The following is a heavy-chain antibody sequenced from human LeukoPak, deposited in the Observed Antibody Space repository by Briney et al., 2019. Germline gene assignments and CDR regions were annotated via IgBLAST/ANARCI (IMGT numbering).Heavy chain of an antibody. CDR3: ARRYPWFDP. CDR2: IHYSGST. Sequence: SETLSLTCTVSGGSISSSSYYWGWIRQPPGKGLEWIGSIHYSGSTYYNPSLKSRVTISVDTSKNQFSLKLSSVTAADTAVYYCARRYPWFDPWGQGTLVTVSS. CDR1: GGSISSSSYY. V-gene: IGHV4-39*01. D-gene: IGHD2-15*01. J-gene: IGHJ5*02.